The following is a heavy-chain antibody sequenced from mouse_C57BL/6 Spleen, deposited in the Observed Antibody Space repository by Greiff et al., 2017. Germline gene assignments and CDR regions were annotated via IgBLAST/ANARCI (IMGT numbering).Heavy chain of an antibody. CDR2: IYPGSGST. CDR3: ARGDYYGSSYYFDY. Sequence: QVQLQQPGAELVKPGDSVKMSCKASGYTFTSYWITWVKQRPGQGLEWIGDIYPGSGSTNYNEKFKSKATLTVDTSSSTAYMQLSSLTSEDSAVYYCARGDYYGSSYYFDYWGQGTTLTVSS. J-gene: IGHJ2*01. D-gene: IGHD1-1*01. CDR1: GYTFTSYW. V-gene: IGHV1-55*01.